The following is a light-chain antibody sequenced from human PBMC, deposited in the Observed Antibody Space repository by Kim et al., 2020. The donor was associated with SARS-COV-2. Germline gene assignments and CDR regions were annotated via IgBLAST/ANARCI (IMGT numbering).Light chain of an antibody. J-gene: IGLJ2*01. CDR1: TSNIGSRN. CDR2: REK. Sequence: GQRVTICCGRSTSNIGSRNVNWYQQLPGTAPKLLIYREKKRPSGVRDRFSGSKSGTSASLAISELQSEDEAEYYCAAWDDSLNAVLFGGGTKLTVL. CDR3: AAWDDSLNAVL. V-gene: IGLV1-44*01.